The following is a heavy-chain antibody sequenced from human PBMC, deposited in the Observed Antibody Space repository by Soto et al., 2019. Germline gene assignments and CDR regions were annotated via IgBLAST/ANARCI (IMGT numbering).Heavy chain of an antibody. CDR2: INPNSGGT. D-gene: IGHD6-19*01. CDR1: GYTFTGYY. CDR3: ARIRGWDNDAFDI. J-gene: IGHJ3*02. V-gene: IGHV1-2*04. Sequence: ASVKVSCKASGYTFTGYYMHWVRQAPGQGLEWMGWINPNSGGTNYAQKFQGWVTMTRDTSISTAYMELSRLRSDDTAVYYCARIRGWDNDAFDIWGQGTMVTVSS.